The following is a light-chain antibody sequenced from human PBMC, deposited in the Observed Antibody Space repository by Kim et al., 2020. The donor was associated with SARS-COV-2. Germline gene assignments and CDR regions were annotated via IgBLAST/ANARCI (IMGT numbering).Light chain of an antibody. Sequence: QSTLTQPVSVSGSPGQSITISCTGTGSDVGGYNYVSWYQQHPGKAPKLMIYDVSNRPSGVSNRFSGSKSGNTASLTISGLQAEDEADYYCSSYTSSSTRVFGGGTKLTVL. CDR1: GSDVGGYNY. J-gene: IGLJ3*02. CDR3: SSYTSSSTRV. CDR2: DVS. V-gene: IGLV2-14*03.